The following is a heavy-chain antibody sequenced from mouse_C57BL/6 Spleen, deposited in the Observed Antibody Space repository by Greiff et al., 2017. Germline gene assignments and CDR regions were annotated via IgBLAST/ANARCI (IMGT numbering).Heavy chain of an antibody. CDR1: GFTFSDYG. V-gene: IGHV5-17*01. CDR2: ISSGSSTI. D-gene: IGHD1-1*01. J-gene: IGHJ4*01. CDR3: ARRYYGSSLYYAMDY. Sequence: EVQGVESGAGLVKPGASLKLSCAASGFTFSDYGMHWVRQAPGKGLEWVAYISSGSSTIYYADTVKGRFTISRDNAKNTLFVQMSSLRSEDTAMYYCARRYYGSSLYYAMDYWGQGTSVTVSS.